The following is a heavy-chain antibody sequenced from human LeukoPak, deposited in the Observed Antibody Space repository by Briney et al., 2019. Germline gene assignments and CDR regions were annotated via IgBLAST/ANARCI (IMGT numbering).Heavy chain of an antibody. CDR1: GFTFSSYG. D-gene: IGHD3-3*01. CDR2: IKQDGSEK. J-gene: IGHJ6*02. Sequence: PGRSLRLSCAASGFTFSSYGMHWVRQAPGKGLEWVANIKQDGSEKYYVDSVKGRFTISRDNAKNSLYLQMNSLRAEDTAVYYCARDESNYDFWSGYLIYGMDVWGQGTTVTVSS. CDR3: ARDESNYDFWSGYLIYGMDV. V-gene: IGHV3-7*03.